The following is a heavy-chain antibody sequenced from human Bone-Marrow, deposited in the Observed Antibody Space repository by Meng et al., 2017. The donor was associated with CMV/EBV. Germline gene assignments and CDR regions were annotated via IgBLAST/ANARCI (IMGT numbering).Heavy chain of an antibody. J-gene: IGHJ4*02. V-gene: IGHV3-23*01. CDR2: IDGSGTNT. D-gene: IGHD4-23*01. CDR1: GFTFTSSG. Sequence: GESLKISCALSGFTFTSSGMGWVRHVPGKGLEWLSTIDGSGTNTHYADSVKGRFTISRDNSMGTVSLQMNSLRADDTAVYYCAKANPGATIKAGVNFDYWGQGTLVTVSS. CDR3: AKANPGATIKAGVNFDY.